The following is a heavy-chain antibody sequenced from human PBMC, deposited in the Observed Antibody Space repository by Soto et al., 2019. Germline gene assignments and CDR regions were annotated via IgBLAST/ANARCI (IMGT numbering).Heavy chain of an antibody. Sequence: SETLSLTCTVSGDSISSGNKYWSWIRQPPGKGLEWIGYIFSSGTTYYNPSLKSRLTMSLDASQNQFSLKLNSLTDADTAAYFCARVPSPFDYYYAMDVWGQGTTVTVSS. D-gene: IGHD3-16*01. CDR2: IFSSGTT. J-gene: IGHJ6*02. V-gene: IGHV4-30-4*01. CDR1: GDSISSGNKY. CDR3: ARVPSPFDYYYAMDV.